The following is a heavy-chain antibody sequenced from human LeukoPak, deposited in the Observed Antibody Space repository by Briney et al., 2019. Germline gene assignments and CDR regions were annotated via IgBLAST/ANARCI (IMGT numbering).Heavy chain of an antibody. CDR2: VYYSGSV. V-gene: IGHV4-61*01. CDR3: ARELVGVVYKIDS. D-gene: IGHD1-26*01. J-gene: IGHJ4*02. CDR1: GDSVTGGSYS. Sequence: KPSETLSLTCVVSGDSVTGGSYSWNWIRQPPGKRLEWIGHVYYSGSVDYNPSLRSRVTISLDTSKNQVSLELTSVSAADTAVYYCARELVGVVYKIDSWGQGSLVSVSS.